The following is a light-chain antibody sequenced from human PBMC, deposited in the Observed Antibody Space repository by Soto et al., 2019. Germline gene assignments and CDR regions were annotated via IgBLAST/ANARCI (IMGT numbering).Light chain of an antibody. CDR2: GAS. J-gene: IGKJ3*01. V-gene: IGKV1-9*01. CDR3: QQLNTFPPFFT. Sequence: DIQLTQSPSFLSASVGDRVTITCRASQGIRSYLAWYQQRPGKAPELLIYGASTLRPGGASRFSGSGSATESTLTSSSLQPEDFATYFCQQLNTFPPFFTFGPGTKVDIK. CDR1: QGIRSY.